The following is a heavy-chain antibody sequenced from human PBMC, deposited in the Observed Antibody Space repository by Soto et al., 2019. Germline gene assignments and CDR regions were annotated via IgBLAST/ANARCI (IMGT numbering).Heavy chain of an antibody. J-gene: IGHJ6*02. CDR2: IYHSGST. V-gene: IGHV4-4*02. CDR1: GGSISSSNW. CDR3: ASVRGGYYYAMDV. D-gene: IGHD3-10*02. Sequence: NPSETLSLTCAVSGGSISSSNWWSWVRQPPGKGLEWIGEIYHSGSTNYNPSLKSRVTISVDKSKNQFSLKLSSVTAVDTAVYYCASVRGGYYYAMDVWGQRTTVTVSS.